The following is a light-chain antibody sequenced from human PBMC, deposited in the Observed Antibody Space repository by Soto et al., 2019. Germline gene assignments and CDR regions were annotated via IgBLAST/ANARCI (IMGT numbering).Light chain of an antibody. V-gene: IGKV3-11*01. Sequence: EIVLTQSPAALSLSPGERTTLSCRASQSIGTYLVWYQQKPGQAPRLLIYDASNRATGIPDRFSGSGSGTDFTLTISSLEPEDFAVYYCQQRGSFPLTFGGGTKVDIK. CDR1: QSIGTY. CDR2: DAS. CDR3: QQRGSFPLT. J-gene: IGKJ4*01.